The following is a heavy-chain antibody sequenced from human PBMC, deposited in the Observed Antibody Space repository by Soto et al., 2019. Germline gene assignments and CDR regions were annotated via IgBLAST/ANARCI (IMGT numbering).Heavy chain of an antibody. CDR1: GGTFSSYA. CDR2: IIPIFGTA. Sequence: QVQLVQSGAEVKKPGSSVKVSCKASGGTFSSYAISWVRQAPGQGLEWMGGIIPIFGTANYAQQFQGRVTITADESTSTAYTELSSMRSEDTAVYYCARVTARHYYDRRKVLSCMDVWGQGTTVTVSS. J-gene: IGHJ6*02. V-gene: IGHV1-69*01. D-gene: IGHD3-22*01. CDR3: ARVTARHYYDRRKVLSCMDV.